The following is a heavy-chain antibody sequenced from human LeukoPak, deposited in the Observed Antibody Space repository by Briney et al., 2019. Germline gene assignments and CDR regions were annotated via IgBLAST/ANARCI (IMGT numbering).Heavy chain of an antibody. D-gene: IGHD1-26*01. CDR2: ISGSSSYI. CDR1: GFTFSGYD. V-gene: IGHV3-23*01. Sequence: GGSLRLSCAASGFTFSGYDMNWVRQAPGKGLEWVSSISGSSSYIYYADSVKGRFTISRDNSKNTLYLQMNSLRAEDTAVYYCAKKYSTGLDPWGQGTLVTVSS. CDR3: AKKYSTGLDP. J-gene: IGHJ5*02.